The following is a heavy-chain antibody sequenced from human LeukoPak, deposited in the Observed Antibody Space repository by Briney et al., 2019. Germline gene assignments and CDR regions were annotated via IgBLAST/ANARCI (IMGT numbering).Heavy chain of an antibody. J-gene: IGHJ6*02. CDR2: INHSGST. CDR3: ARDTVTTGYYYYGMDV. Sequence: PSETLSLTCAVYGGSFSGYYWSWIRQPPGKGLEWIGEINHSGSTNYNPSLKSRVTISVDTSKSQFSLKLSSVTAADTAVYYCARDTVTTGYYYYGMDVWGQGATVTVSS. V-gene: IGHV4-34*01. D-gene: IGHD4-11*01. CDR1: GGSFSGYY.